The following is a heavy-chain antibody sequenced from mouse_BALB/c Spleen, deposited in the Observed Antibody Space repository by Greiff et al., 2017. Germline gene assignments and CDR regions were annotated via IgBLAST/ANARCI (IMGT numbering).Heavy chain of an antibody. CDR3: ASPYYGSSFFAY. Sequence: QVQLQQSGAELMKPGASVKISCKATGYTFSSYWIEWVKQRPGHGLEWIGEILPGSGSTNYNEKFKGKATFTADTSSNTAYMQLSSLTSEDSAVYYCASPYYGSSFFAYWGQGTLVTVSA. D-gene: IGHD1-1*01. CDR2: ILPGSGST. V-gene: IGHV1-9*01. CDR1: GYTFSSYW. J-gene: IGHJ3*01.